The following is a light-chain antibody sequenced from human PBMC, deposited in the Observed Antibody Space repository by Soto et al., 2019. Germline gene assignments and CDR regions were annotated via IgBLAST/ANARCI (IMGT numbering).Light chain of an antibody. J-gene: IGLJ3*02. CDR2: EVT. CDR1: SSDVGGYNY. V-gene: IGLV2-8*01. CDR3: SSHAGINNVV. Sequence: QSALTQPPSASGSPGQSVAISCTGTSSDVGGYNYVSWYQQHPGKAPKLMIYEVTKRPSGVPDRFSGSKSGNTASLTVSGLQAEDEADYYCSSHAGINNVVFGGGNKVTVL.